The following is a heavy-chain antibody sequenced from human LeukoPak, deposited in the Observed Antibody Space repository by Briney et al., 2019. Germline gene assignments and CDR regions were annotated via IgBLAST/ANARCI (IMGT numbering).Heavy chain of an antibody. D-gene: IGHD3-16*02. CDR2: ISYDGSNK. Sequence: GGSLRLSCAASGFTFSSYGMHWVRQAPGKGLEWVAVISYDGSNKYYADSVKGRFTISRDNSKNTLYLQMNSLRGEDTAVYYCASAFILYFDYWGQGTLVTVSS. J-gene: IGHJ4*02. CDR1: GFTFSSYG. CDR3: ASAFILYFDY. V-gene: IGHV3-30*03.